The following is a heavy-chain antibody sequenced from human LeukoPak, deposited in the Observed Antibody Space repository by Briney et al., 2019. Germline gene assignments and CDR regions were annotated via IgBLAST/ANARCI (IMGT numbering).Heavy chain of an antibody. CDR1: GGSISSGNYY. CDR2: IYTSGST. D-gene: IGHD2-15*01. V-gene: IGHV4-61*02. Sequence: PSETLSLTCTVSGGSISSGNYYWSWIRKPAGKGLEWIGRIYTSGSTNYNPSLKSRVTISVDTSKNQFSLKLSSVTAADTAVYYCARDEFNEGGLDYWGQGTLVTVSS. CDR3: ARDEFNEGGLDY. J-gene: IGHJ4*02.